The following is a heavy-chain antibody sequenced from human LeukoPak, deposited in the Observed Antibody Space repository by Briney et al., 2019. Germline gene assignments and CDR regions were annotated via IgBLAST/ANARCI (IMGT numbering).Heavy chain of an antibody. CDR1: GGSISSGGYY. CDR3: ARSRGSSWVGIWFDP. CDR2: IYYSGST. Sequence: SETLSLTCTVSGGSISSGGYYRSWIRQHPGKGLEWIGYIYYSGSTYYNPSLKSRVTISVDTSKNQFSLKLSSVTAADTAVYYCARSRGSSWVGIWFDPWGQGTLVTVSS. V-gene: IGHV4-31*03. J-gene: IGHJ5*02. D-gene: IGHD6-13*01.